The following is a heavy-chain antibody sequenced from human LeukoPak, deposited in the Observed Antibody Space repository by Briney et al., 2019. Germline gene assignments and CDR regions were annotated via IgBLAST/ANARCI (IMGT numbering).Heavy chain of an antibody. J-gene: IGHJ4*02. Sequence: GGSLRLSCAASGFTFSSYAMHWVRQAPGKGLEWVAVISYDGSNKYYADSVKGRFTISRDNFKNTLYLQMNSLRAEDTAVYYCARRKDYYFDYWGQGTLVTVSS. CDR1: GFTFSSYA. CDR3: ARRKDYYFDY. CDR2: ISYDGSNK. V-gene: IGHV3-30-3*01.